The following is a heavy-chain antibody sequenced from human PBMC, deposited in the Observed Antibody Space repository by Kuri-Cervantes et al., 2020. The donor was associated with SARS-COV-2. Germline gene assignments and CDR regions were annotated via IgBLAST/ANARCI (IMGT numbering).Heavy chain of an antibody. J-gene: IGHJ4*02. D-gene: IGHD2-21*01. CDR3: AKDRVGVHDF. Sequence: GESLKISCTASGFNFSSTDMHWVRQAPGKGLEWVAVISNDGKNKKCIASGKGRFTISRDNSKNTLYLQMKSLTSEDTAMYYCAKDRVGVHDFWGQGTLVTVSS. CDR2: ISNDGKNK. V-gene: IGHV3-30*18. CDR1: GFNFSSTD.